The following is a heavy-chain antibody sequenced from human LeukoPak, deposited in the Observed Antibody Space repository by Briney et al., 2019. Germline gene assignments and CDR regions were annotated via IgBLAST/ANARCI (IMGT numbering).Heavy chain of an antibody. V-gene: IGHV1-69*13. CDR2: IIPFFGPA. Sequence: SVKVSCKASGGTFSSYAISWVRQAPGQGLEWMGGIIPFFGPANYAQKFQGRVSISVDESATTAYMGLSRLTSEDTAVYYCAREGRRVAGPFDYWGQGTLVTVSS. CDR3: AREGRRVAGPFDY. CDR1: GGTFSSYA. J-gene: IGHJ4*02. D-gene: IGHD6-19*01.